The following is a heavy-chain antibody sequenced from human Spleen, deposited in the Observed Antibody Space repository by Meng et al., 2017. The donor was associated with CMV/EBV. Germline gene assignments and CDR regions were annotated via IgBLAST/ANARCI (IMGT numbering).Heavy chain of an antibody. CDR2: ISAYNGNT. V-gene: IGHV1-18*01. CDR1: GYTFTSYG. CDR3: ARDRAGIVVVVAATPTLDY. Sequence: ASVKVSCKASGYTFTSYGISWVRQAPGQGLEWMGWISAYNGNTNYAQKLQGRVTMTTDTSTSTAYMELRSPRSYDTAVYYCARDRAGIVVVVAATPTLDYWGQGTLVTVSS. J-gene: IGHJ4*02. D-gene: IGHD2-15*01.